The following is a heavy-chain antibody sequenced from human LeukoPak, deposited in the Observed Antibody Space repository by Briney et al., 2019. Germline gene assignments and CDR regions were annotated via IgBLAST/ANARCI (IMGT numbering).Heavy chain of an antibody. CDR3: AREKMELVVPAAMVDFYYYYGMDV. Sequence: GGSLRLSCAASGFTFSSYEMNWVRQAPGKGLEWVSYISSSGSTIYYADSVKGRFTISRDNAKNSLYLQMNSRRAEDTAVYYCAREKMELVVPAAMVDFYYYYGMDVWGQETTVTVSS. D-gene: IGHD2-2*01. J-gene: IGHJ6*02. CDR1: GFTFSSYE. V-gene: IGHV3-48*03. CDR2: ISSSGSTI.